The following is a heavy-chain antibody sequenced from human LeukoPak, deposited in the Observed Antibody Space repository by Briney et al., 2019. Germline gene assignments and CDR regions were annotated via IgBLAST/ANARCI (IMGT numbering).Heavy chain of an antibody. D-gene: IGHD3-16*01. CDR2: ISGSGSNT. J-gene: IGHJ4*02. V-gene: IGHV3-23*01. Sequence: GGSLRLSCAASGFTFANYAMTWVRQAPGKGLDWVSLISGSGSNTYYTDTVQGRFTISRDNSRNTLYLQMSSLRAEDTAIYYCAKGGWGTVLDYWGQGTLVTVSP. CDR3: AKGGWGTVLDY. CDR1: GFTFANYA.